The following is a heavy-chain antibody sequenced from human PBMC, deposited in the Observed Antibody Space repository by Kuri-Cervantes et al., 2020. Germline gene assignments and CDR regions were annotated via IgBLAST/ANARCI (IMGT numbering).Heavy chain of an antibody. CDR3: AREQNTAYYGFPFDP. J-gene: IGHJ5*02. V-gene: IGHV1-2*02. Sequence: ASVKVSCKASGYTFTGYYMHWVRRAPGQGLEWMGWINPNSGGTNYAQKFQGRVTMTRDTSISTAYMELSRLRSDDTAVYYCAREQNTAYYGFPFDPWGQGTLVTVSS. CDR2: INPNSGGT. CDR1: GYTFTGYY. D-gene: IGHD3-10*01.